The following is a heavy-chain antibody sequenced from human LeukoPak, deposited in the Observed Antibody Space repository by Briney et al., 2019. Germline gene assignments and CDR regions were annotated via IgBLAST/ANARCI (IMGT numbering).Heavy chain of an antibody. CDR3: ARVTMIVVANYYYYMDV. D-gene: IGHD3-22*01. CDR1: GFTFSDYY. V-gene: IGHV4-34*01. Sequence: GSLRLSCAASGFTFSDYYMIWIRQPPGKGLEWIGEINHSGSTNYNPSLKSRVTISVGTSKNQFSLKLSSVTAADTAVYYCARVTMIVVANYYYYMDVWGKGTTVTVSS. CDR2: INHSGST. J-gene: IGHJ6*03.